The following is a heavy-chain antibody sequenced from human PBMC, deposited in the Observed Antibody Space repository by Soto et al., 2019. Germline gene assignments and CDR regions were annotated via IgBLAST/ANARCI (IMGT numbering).Heavy chain of an antibody. CDR2: INGNGGST. CDR1: GFTFSRDV. D-gene: IGHD4-17*01. V-gene: IGHV3-23*01. Sequence: GGSLRLSCAASGFTFSRDVMSWVRQAPGKGLEWVSLINGNGGSTYYADSVKGRFTISRDNAKNTLFLQMNSLRAEDTAVYYCAKERATTTAFDYWGQGALVTVPS. CDR3: AKERATTTAFDY. J-gene: IGHJ4*02.